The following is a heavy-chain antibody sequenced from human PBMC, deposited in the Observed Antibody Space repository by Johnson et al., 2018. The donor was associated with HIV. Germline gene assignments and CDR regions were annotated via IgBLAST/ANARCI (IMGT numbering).Heavy chain of an antibody. V-gene: IGHV3-13*01. CDR1: GFTFSNYD. CDR2: IGTAGDT. D-gene: IGHD3-16*01. CDR3: AKTGGGAALDS. J-gene: IGHJ3*02. Sequence: VQLVESGGGLVQPGGSLRLSCVASGFTFSNYDMHWVRQVTGEGLEWVSGIGTAGDTYYPGSVKGRFTISRDTSKKMLYLQMNSLRVDDTAVYYCAKTGGGAALDSWGQGKMVTVSS.